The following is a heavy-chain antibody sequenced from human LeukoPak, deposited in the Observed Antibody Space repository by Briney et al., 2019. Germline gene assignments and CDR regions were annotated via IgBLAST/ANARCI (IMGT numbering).Heavy chain of an antibody. CDR1: GGSISSSSYY. V-gene: IGHV4-39*07. J-gene: IGHJ4*02. CDR3: ARVRLGGYSYGSFDY. D-gene: IGHD5-18*01. CDR2: IYYSGST. Sequence: SETLSLTCTVSGGSISSSSYYWGWIRQPPGKGLEWIGSIYYSGSTHYNPSLKSRVTISVDTSKNQFSLKLSSVTAADTAVYYCARVRLGGYSYGSFDYWGQGTLVTVSS.